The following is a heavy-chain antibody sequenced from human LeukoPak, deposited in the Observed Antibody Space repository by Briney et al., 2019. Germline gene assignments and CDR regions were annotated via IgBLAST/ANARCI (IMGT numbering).Heavy chain of an antibody. J-gene: IGHJ6*02. CDR2: INGDGSST. Sequence: GGSLRLSCAASGFTFSGYWIHWVRQAPGKGLVWVSRINGDGSSTTYADSVKGRFTISRDNPKNTVYLQMNSLRAEDTALYYCARDTSYGMDVWGQGTTVTVSS. CDR3: ARDTSYGMDV. V-gene: IGHV3-74*01. CDR1: GFTFSGYW.